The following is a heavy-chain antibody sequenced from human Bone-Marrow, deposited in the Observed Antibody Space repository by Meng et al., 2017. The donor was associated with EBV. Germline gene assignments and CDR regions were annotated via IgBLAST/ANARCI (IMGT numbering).Heavy chain of an antibody. V-gene: IGHV4-34*01. CDR1: GGSFSGYY. Sequence: QGQLQQWGAGLLKPSETLSLTCAVYGGSFSGYYWSWIRQPPGKGLEWIGEINHSGSTNYNPSLKSRVTISVDTSKNQFSLKLSSVTAADTAVYYCARGPLEWEPRGEDYWGQGTLVTVSS. D-gene: IGHD1-26*01. J-gene: IGHJ4*02. CDR3: ARGPLEWEPRGEDY. CDR2: INHSGST.